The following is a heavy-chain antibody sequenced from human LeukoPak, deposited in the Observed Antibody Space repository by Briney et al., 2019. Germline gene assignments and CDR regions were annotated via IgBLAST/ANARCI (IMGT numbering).Heavy chain of an antibody. J-gene: IGHJ4*02. D-gene: IGHD6-13*01. CDR1: GYSFTSYW. CDR2: IYPRDSDT. CDR3: ARTQDRIAARS. Sequence: PGESLKISFKGSGYSFTSYWIGWVRQMPGKGLEWMGVIYPRDSDTRYSPSFQGQITISADKSINTAYLQWSSLKASDTAIYYCARTQDRIAARSWGQGTLVTVSS. V-gene: IGHV5-51*01.